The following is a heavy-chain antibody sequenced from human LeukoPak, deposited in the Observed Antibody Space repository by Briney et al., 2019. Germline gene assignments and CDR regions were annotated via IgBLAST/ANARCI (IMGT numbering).Heavy chain of an antibody. Sequence: PSETLSLTCTVSGGSISSSSYYWGWIRQPPGKGLEWIGSIYYSGSTYYNPSLKSRVTISVDTSKNQFSLKLSSVTAADTAVYYCARERDTAMALAFDYWGQGTLVTVSS. J-gene: IGHJ4*02. CDR1: GGSISSSSYY. CDR3: ARERDTAMALAFDY. CDR2: IYYSGST. D-gene: IGHD5-18*01. V-gene: IGHV4-39*07.